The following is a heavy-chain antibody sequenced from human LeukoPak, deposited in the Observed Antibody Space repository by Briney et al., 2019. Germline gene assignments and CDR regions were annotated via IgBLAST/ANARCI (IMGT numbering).Heavy chain of an antibody. CDR3: ASLDYGDYYFDY. V-gene: IGHV4-31*03. D-gene: IGHD4-17*01. CDR2: IYYSGST. Sequence: KSSQTLSLTCTVSGGSISSGGYYWSWIRQHSGKGLEWIGYIYYSGSTYYNPSLKSRVTISVDTSKNQFSLKLSSVTAADTAVYYCASLDYGDYYFDYWGQGTLVTVSS. CDR1: GGSISSGGYY. J-gene: IGHJ4*02.